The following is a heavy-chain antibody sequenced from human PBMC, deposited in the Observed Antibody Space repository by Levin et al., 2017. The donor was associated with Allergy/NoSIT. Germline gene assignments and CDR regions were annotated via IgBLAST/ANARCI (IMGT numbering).Heavy chain of an antibody. CDR2: IIPIFGTA. CDR3: ARAYYYDSSGYYSN. CDR1: GGTFSSYA. Sequence: SVKVSCKASGGTFSSYAISWVRQAPGQGLEWMGGIIPIFGTANYAQKFQGRVTITADKSTSTAYMELSSLRSEDTAVYYCARAYYYDSSGYYSNWGQGTLVTVSS. D-gene: IGHD3-22*01. V-gene: IGHV1-69*06. J-gene: IGHJ4*02.